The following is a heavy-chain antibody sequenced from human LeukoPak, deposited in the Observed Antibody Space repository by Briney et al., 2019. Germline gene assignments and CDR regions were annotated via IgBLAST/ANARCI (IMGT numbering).Heavy chain of an antibody. V-gene: IGHV4-4*07. CDR1: GGSISSFY. J-gene: IGHJ4*02. Sequence: PSETLSLTCTVSGGSISSFYWSWIRQSAGKGLEWIGRIHTSGSTNDNPALKSRVAISLDTSKNQFSLRLNSVTAADTAVYYCVKDGGYHGSGSSYYFDYWGQGTLVTVSS. CDR3: VKDGGYHGSGSSYYFDY. D-gene: IGHD3-10*01. CDR2: IHTSGST.